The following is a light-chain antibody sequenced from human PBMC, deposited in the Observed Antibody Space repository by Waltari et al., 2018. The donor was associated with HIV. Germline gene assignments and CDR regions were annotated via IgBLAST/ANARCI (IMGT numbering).Light chain of an antibody. J-gene: IGLJ3*02. V-gene: IGLV2-23*02. CDR3: CSYVGSDTWV. CDR1: TTDIGHYNL. Sequence: QSALTQPASVSGSPGQSITISCTGATTDIGHYNLVSWYQQHPGRAPKLIIFEVSERPSGVADRFSGSKSDSTASLTISGLQAEDDATYFCCSYVGSDTWVFGGGTQLTVL. CDR2: EVS.